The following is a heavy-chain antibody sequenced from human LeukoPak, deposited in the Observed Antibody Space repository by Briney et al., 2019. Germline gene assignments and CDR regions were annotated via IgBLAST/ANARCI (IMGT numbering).Heavy chain of an antibody. CDR2: IYYSGST. CDR1: GGSISSYY. V-gene: IGHV4-59*08. Sequence: PSETLSLTCTVSGGSISSYYWSWIRQPPGKGLEWIGYIYYSGSTNYNPFLKSRVTISVDTSKNQFSLKLSSVTAADTAAYYCARSVRRAYYFDYWGQGTLVTVSS. CDR3: ARSVRRAYYFDY. J-gene: IGHJ4*02.